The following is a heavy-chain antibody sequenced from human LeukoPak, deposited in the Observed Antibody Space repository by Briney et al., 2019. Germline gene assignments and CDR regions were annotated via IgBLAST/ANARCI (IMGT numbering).Heavy chain of an antibody. J-gene: IGHJ4*02. CDR2: INTNTGNP. Sequence: ASVKVSCKASGYTFTHYDMNWVRQAPGQGLEWMGWINTNTGNPTYGQGFTGWFVFSVDTSVSTAYLQISSLKAEDTAVYYCSRGTTSSNYPFWGQGTRVTVSS. CDR3: SRGTTSSNYPF. V-gene: IGHV7-4-1*02. CDR1: GYTFTHYD. D-gene: IGHD2-2*01.